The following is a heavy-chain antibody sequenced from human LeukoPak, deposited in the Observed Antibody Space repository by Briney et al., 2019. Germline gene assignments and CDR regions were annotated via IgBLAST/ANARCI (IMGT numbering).Heavy chain of an antibody. J-gene: IGHJ6*03. CDR3: ATRRVLWFGDLMDV. V-gene: IGHV4-39*01. D-gene: IGHD3-10*01. CDR1: GGSISSSSYY. CDR2: IYYSGST. Sequence: SETLSLTCTVSGGSISSSSYYWGWIRQPPGKGLEWIGSIYYSGSTYYNPSLKSRVTISVDTSKNQFSLKLSSVTAADTAVYYCATRRVLWFGDLMDVWGKGTTVTISS.